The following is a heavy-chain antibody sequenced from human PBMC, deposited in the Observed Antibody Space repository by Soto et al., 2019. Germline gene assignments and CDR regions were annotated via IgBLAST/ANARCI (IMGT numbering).Heavy chain of an antibody. CDR3: ARASSGTGDYYYGMDV. D-gene: IGHD3-22*01. Sequence: SETLSLTCAVYGGSFSGYYWSWIRQPPGKGLEWIGEINHSGSTNYNPSLKSRVTISVDTSKNQLSLKLSSVTAADTAVYYCARASSGTGDYYYGMDVWGQGTTVTVS. J-gene: IGHJ6*02. V-gene: IGHV4-34*01. CDR1: GGSFSGYY. CDR2: INHSGST.